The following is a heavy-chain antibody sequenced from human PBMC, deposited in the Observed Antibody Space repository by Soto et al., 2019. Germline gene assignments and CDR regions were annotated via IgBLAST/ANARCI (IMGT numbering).Heavy chain of an antibody. D-gene: IGHD3-22*01. CDR3: AKNPGYYYDSTGYHFDY. CDR1: EFTFSNYA. CDR2: ISYGGGTT. V-gene: IGHV3-23*01. Sequence: EVQLLESGGGLVQPGGSLRLSCAASEFTFSNYAMSWVRQAPGKGLEWVSAISYGGGTTYYADSVKGRLTNSRDNSKNTLYLQMNSLRAEDTAVYYCAKNPGYYYDSTGYHFDYWGQGTLVTVSS. J-gene: IGHJ4*02.